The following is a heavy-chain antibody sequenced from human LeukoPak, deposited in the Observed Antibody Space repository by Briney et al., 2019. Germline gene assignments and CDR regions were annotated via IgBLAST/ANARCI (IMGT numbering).Heavy chain of an antibody. J-gene: IGHJ4*02. CDR1: GFTFSSHW. CDR2: IYSGGST. V-gene: IGHV3-53*01. D-gene: IGHD3-22*01. Sequence: PGGSLRLSCAASGFTFSSHWMHWVRQAPGKGLEWVSVIYSGGSTYYADSVKGRFTISRDNSKNTLYLQMNSLRAEDTAVYYCAREEYYYDSSGYYQYFDYWGQGTLVTVSS. CDR3: AREEYYYDSSGYYQYFDY.